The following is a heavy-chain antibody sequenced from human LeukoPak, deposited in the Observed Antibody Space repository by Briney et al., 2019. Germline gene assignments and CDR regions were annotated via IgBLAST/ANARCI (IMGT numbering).Heavy chain of an antibody. CDR3: AREGRTRYYYYMDV. J-gene: IGHJ6*03. CDR1: GGTFSSYA. V-gene: IGHV1-69*06. CDR2: IIPIFGTA. D-gene: IGHD2-15*01. Sequence: ASVKVSCKASGGTFSSYAISWVRQAPGQGLEWMGGIIPIFGTANYAQKFQGRVTITADKSTSTAYMELSSLRSEDTAVYYCAREGRTRYYYYMDVWGKGTTVTISS.